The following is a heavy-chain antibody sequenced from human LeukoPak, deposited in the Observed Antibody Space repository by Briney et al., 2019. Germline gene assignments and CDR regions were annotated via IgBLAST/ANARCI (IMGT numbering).Heavy chain of an antibody. V-gene: IGHV7-4-1*02. D-gene: IGHD6-19*01. CDR1: GYTFTSYA. CDR2: INTNTGNP. CDR3: AREGSGWPPTWYFDL. Sequence: ASVKVSCKASGYTFTSYAMNWVRQAPGQGLEWMGWINTNTGNPTYAQGFTGRFVFSLDTSVSTAYLQISSLKAEDTAVYYCAREGSGWPPTWYFDLWGRGTLVIVSS. J-gene: IGHJ2*01.